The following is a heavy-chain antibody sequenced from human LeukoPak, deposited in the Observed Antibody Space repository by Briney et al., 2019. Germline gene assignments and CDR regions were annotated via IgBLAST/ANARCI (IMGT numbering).Heavy chain of an antibody. CDR2: ISYDGSNK. D-gene: IGHD4-17*01. J-gene: IGHJ4*02. Sequence: GGSLRLSCAASGFTFSSYGMHWVRQAPGKGLEWVAVISYDGSNKYNADSVKGRFTISRDNSKNTLYLQMNSLRAEDTAVYYCAKDASYGWDYWGQGTLVTVSS. CDR1: GFTFSSYG. CDR3: AKDASYGWDY. V-gene: IGHV3-30*18.